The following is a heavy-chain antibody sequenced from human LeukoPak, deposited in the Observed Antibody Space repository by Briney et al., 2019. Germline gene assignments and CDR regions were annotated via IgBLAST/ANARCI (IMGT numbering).Heavy chain of an antibody. D-gene: IGHD3-3*02. CDR2: ISSSGSYI. V-gene: IGHV3-21*01. J-gene: IGHJ6*03. CDR3: ARGAGTIFGEYYYYMDV. CDR1: GVTFSDSA. Sequence: GGSLRLSCAASGVTFSDSAMTWVRQVPVKGLEWVSSISSSGSYIYYADSVKGRFTISRDNAKNSLYLQMNSLRAGDTAVYHCARGAGTIFGEYYYYMDVWGKGTAVTVSS.